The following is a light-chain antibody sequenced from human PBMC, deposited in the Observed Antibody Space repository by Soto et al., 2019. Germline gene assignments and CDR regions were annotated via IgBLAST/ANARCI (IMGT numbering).Light chain of an antibody. CDR2: SNN. CDR3: ASYDDSLSGVV. J-gene: IGLJ2*01. V-gene: IGLV1-44*01. Sequence: QSVLTQPPSASGTPGQRVTISCSGSSSNIGSNNVNWYQQLPGTAPKLLIYSNNHRPSGVPDRFSGSKSGTSASLAISGLQAEDEADYYCASYDDSLSGVVFGGGTKLTVL. CDR1: SSNIGSNN.